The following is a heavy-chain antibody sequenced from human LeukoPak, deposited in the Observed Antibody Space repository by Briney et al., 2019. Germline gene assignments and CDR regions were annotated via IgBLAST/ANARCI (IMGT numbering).Heavy chain of an antibody. J-gene: IGHJ5*02. CDR3: ARITMVRGVIIYAGWFDP. CDR2: ISDYNGNT. D-gene: IGHD3-10*01. CDR1: GYTFTSYG. Sequence: ASVKVSCKASGYTFTSYGISWVRQAPGQGLEWMGWISDYNGNTNYAQKLQGRVTMTTDTSTSTAYMELRSLRSDDTAVYYCARITMVRGVIIYAGWFDPWGQGTLVTVSS. V-gene: IGHV1-18*01.